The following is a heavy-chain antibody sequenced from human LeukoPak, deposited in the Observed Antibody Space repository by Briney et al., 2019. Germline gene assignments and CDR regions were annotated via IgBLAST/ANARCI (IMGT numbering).Heavy chain of an antibody. D-gene: IGHD7-27*01. Sequence: SETLSLTCTVSGGSMSSYYWSWIRQPPGEGLEWIAYIYYSGSTNYNPSLKSRVTVSVDTSKKLFSLRLTSVTAADTAVYYCARGNWVDYYYMDVWGRGTTVTVSS. CDR3: ARGNWVDYYYMDV. J-gene: IGHJ6*03. CDR1: GGSMSSYY. V-gene: IGHV4-59*01. CDR2: IYYSGST.